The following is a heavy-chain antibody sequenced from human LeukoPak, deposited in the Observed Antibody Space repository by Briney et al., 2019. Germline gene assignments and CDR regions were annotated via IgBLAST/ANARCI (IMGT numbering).Heavy chain of an antibody. V-gene: IGHV3-64*01. D-gene: IGHD6-19*01. CDR1: GFTLSSYS. CDR2: ISRNGGYT. J-gene: IGHJ4*02. Sequence: LPGGSLRLSCAASGFTLSSYSMHWVRQAPGKGLEFVSAISRNGGYTYYANSVKGRFTISRDISKNTLYLQMGSLRAGDMAVYYCARVDYGSGCDSWGQGTLVTVSS. CDR3: ARVDYGSGCDS.